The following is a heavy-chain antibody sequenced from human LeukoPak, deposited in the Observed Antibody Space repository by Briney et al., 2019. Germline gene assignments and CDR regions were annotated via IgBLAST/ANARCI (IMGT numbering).Heavy chain of an antibody. J-gene: IGHJ4*02. CDR2: IYTSGST. D-gene: IGHD6-19*01. V-gene: IGHV4-4*09. Sequence: SETLSLTCTVSGGSISSYYWSWIRQPPGKGLEWIGYIYTSGSTNYNPSLKSRVTISVDTSKNQFSLKLSSVTAADTAVYYCAMSKVAGPYYFDYWGQGTLVTVSS. CDR3: AMSKVAGPYYFDY. CDR1: GGSISSYY.